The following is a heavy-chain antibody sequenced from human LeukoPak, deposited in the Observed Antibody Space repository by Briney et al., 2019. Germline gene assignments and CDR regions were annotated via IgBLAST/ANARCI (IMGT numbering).Heavy chain of an antibody. V-gene: IGHV1-69*05. CDR3: ARDFSQFPVYYFHY. D-gene: IGHD3-3*02. J-gene: IGHJ4*02. CDR2: IIPIFGTA. Sequence: SVKVSCKASGGTFSNYAISWVRQAPGQGLRWMGEIIPIFGTANYAQRFQGRVTITTDESTSTAYMELSSLTSDDTAVYYCARDFSQFPVYYFHYWGQGTLVTVSS. CDR1: GGTFSNYA.